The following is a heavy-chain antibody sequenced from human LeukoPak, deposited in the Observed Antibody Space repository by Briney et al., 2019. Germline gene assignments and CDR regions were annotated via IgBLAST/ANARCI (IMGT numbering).Heavy chain of an antibody. V-gene: IGHV3-30*02. Sequence: PGGSLRLSCAASGFTFSSYGMHWVRQAPGKGLEWVAFIRYDGSNKYYADSVKGRFTISRDNSKNTLYLQMNSLRAEDTAVYYCAKGRSRYCSSTSCYPFDYWGQGTLVTVSS. J-gene: IGHJ4*02. CDR1: GFTFSSYG. CDR3: AKGRSRYCSSTSCYPFDY. D-gene: IGHD2-2*01. CDR2: IRYDGSNK.